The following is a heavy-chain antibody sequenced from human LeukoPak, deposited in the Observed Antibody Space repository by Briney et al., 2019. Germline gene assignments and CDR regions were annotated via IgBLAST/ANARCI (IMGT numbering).Heavy chain of an antibody. CDR2: ISSSGSTI. CDR1: GFTFSSYE. Sequence: GGSLRLSCAASGFTFSSYEMNWVRQAPGKGLDWVSYISSSGSTIYYADSVKGRFTVSRDDAKNSLYLQMNSLRAEDTAVYYCARVPPGSSSSYYWGQGTLVTVSS. CDR3: ARVPPGSSSSYY. J-gene: IGHJ4*02. V-gene: IGHV3-48*03. D-gene: IGHD6-6*01.